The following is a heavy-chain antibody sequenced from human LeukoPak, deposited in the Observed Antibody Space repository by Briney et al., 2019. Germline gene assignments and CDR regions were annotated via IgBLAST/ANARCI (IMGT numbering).Heavy chain of an antibody. CDR3: ARDLSSYESSGYDYYFDY. D-gene: IGHD3-22*01. CDR2: IYSGGNT. J-gene: IGHJ4*02. Sequence: PGGSLRLSCAASGFSVRNNYMSWIRQAPGKGLEWVSVIYSGGNTYYADSAKGRFTLSRDNSKNTLYLQMNSLRAEDTAVYYCARDLSSYESSGYDYYFDYWGQGTLVTVSS. V-gene: IGHV3-66*01. CDR1: GFSVRNNY.